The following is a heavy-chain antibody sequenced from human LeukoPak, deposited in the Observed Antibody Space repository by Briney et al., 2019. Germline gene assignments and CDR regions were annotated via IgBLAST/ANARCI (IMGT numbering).Heavy chain of an antibody. CDR2: ISGSGGST. CDR1: GFTFSSYA. V-gene: IGHV3-23*01. CDR3: ANRGYCYDSSGYYRVTFFNY. D-gene: IGHD3-22*01. Sequence: GGSLRLSCAASGFTFSSYAMSWVRQAPGKGLEWVSAISGSGGSTYYADSVKGRFTISRDNSKNTLYLQMNSLRAEDTAVYYCANRGYCYDSSGYYRVTFFNYGGQGTLATASS. J-gene: IGHJ4*02.